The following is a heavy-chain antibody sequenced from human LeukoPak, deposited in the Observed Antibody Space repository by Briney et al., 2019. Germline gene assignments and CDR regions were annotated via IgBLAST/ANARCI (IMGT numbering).Heavy chain of an antibody. Sequence: PGGSLRLSCAGSGFIFSSYSMNWVRQAPGKGLEWVSYFSSSNTIYYTDSVKGRFTISRDNAKNSLYLQMNSLRDEDTAVYYCARDAGYSSAWSHWYFDLWGRGTLVTVSS. CDR2: FSSSNTI. J-gene: IGHJ2*01. CDR1: GFIFSSYS. V-gene: IGHV3-48*02. CDR3: ARDAGYSSAWSHWYFDL. D-gene: IGHD6-19*01.